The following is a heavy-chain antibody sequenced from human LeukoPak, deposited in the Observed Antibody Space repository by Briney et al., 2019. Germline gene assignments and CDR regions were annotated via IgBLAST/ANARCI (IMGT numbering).Heavy chain of an antibody. J-gene: IGHJ4*02. Sequence: PGGSLRLSCAASGFNFNNYWMHWVRQTPGKGLEWVSRINSDGSTTTYADSVKGRFTISRDNTKNMLYLQMNSLTAGDTAMYYCARSYYDILTGCSFFDYWGQGTLVTVSS. CDR3: ARSYYDILTGCSFFDY. D-gene: IGHD3-9*01. V-gene: IGHV3-74*01. CDR2: INSDGSTT. CDR1: GFNFNNYW.